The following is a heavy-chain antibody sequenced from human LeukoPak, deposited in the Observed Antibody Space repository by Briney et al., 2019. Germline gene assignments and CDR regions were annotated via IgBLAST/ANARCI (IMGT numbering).Heavy chain of an antibody. CDR2: ISYDGSNK. J-gene: IGHJ6*03. Sequence: GGSLRLSCVASGFMFSNYAMHWVRQAPGKGLEWVAVISYDGSNKYYADSVKGRFTISRDNSKNTLYLQMNSLRAEDTAVHYCAKDWSSYSNYYYYYMDVWGKGTTVTVSS. V-gene: IGHV3-30*18. CDR3: AKDWSSYSNYYYYYMDV. D-gene: IGHD4-11*01. CDR1: GFMFSNYA.